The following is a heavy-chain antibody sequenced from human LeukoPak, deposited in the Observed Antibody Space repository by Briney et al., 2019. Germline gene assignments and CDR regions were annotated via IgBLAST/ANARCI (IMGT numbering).Heavy chain of an antibody. CDR3: ARGVVPAAKDYYGMDV. D-gene: IGHD2-2*01. Sequence: ASVKVSCKASGGTFSSYAISWVRQAPGQGLEWMGGIIPIFGTANYAQKFQGRVTITADESTSTAYMELSSLRSEDTAVYYCARGVVPAAKDYYGMDVWGQGTTVTVSS. J-gene: IGHJ6*02. CDR1: GGTFSSYA. V-gene: IGHV1-69*01. CDR2: IIPIFGTA.